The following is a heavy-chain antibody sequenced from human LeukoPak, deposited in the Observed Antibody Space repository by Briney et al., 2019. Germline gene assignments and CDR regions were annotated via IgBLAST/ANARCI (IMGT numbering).Heavy chain of an antibody. CDR2: IDHSGST. CDR3: ATLVSTRYYFDY. V-gene: IGHV4-39*07. CDR1: GGSISSSSYY. D-gene: IGHD5/OR15-5a*01. J-gene: IGHJ4*02. Sequence: PSETLSLTCTVSGGSISSSSYYWGWIRQPPGKGLEWTGSIDHSGSTYYNPSLKSRITISVDTSKNQFSLRLTSVTAADTAVYFCATLVSTRYYFDYWGQGTLVTVSS.